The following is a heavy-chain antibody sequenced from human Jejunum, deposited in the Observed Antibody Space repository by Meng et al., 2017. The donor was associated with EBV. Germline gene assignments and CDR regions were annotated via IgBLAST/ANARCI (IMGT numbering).Heavy chain of an antibody. CDR1: GYTFTTSF. Sequence: GQRLQAGAEVKKPVASVKVSCKASGYTFTTSFLHWVRQAPGQGLEWMGIINTRGGTTTYAQGFQGRVTMSRDTSTGTVYMDLSGLTSEDTAMYYCARTFGDYDAFDYWGQGTLVTVSS. D-gene: IGHD4-17*01. CDR3: ARTFGDYDAFDY. CDR2: INTRGGTT. V-gene: IGHV1-46*01. J-gene: IGHJ4*02.